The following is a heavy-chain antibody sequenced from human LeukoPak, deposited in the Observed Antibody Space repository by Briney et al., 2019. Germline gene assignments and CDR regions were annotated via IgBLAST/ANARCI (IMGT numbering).Heavy chain of an antibody. V-gene: IGHV3-48*04. Sequence: GGSLRLSCAASGFTFSSYSMNWVRQAPGKGLEWVSYISSSSSTIYYADSVKGRFTISRDNAKNSLYLQMNSLRAEDTAVYYCARDLGYCSGGSCYTVFDYWGQGTLVTVSS. CDR3: ARDLGYCSGGSCYTVFDY. CDR1: GFTFSSYS. CDR2: ISSSSSTI. J-gene: IGHJ4*02. D-gene: IGHD2-15*01.